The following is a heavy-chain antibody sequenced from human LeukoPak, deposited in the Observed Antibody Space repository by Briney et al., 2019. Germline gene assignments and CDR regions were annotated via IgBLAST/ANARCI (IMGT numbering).Heavy chain of an antibody. D-gene: IGHD1-26*01. V-gene: IGHV4-59*08. CDR1: GGSISTYF. CDR2: IHDTGNT. CDR3: ARVEPYSYYFGMDV. J-gene: IGHJ6*02. Sequence: SETLSLTCTVSGGSISTYFWSWIRQSPGKGLDWIGYIHDTGNTNYNPSLKSRVSISVDRSKSQFSLHLSSVTAADTAVYFCARVEPYSYYFGMDVWGRGTTVTVSS.